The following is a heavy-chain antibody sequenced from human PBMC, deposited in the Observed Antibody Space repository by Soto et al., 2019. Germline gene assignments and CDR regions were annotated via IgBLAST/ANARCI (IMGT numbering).Heavy chain of an antibody. J-gene: IGHJ4*02. CDR2: IYPGDSDT. CDR3: ARRYSGYDTGGIYFDY. Sequence: GESVKISCKGSGYSFTSYWIGWVRQMPGKGLEWMGIIYPGDSDTRYSPSFQGQVTISADKSISTAYLQWSSLKASDTAMYYCARRYSGYDTGGIYFDYWGQGTLVTVSS. D-gene: IGHD5-12*01. CDR1: GYSFTSYW. V-gene: IGHV5-51*01.